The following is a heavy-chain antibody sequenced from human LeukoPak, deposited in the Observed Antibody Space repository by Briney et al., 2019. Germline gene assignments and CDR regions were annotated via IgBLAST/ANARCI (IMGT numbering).Heavy chain of an antibody. J-gene: IGHJ4*02. CDR1: GASITSYY. CDR2: IYYSGST. D-gene: IGHD6-19*01. Sequence: SETLSLTCAVSGASITSYYWSWIRQHPGKGLEWIGYIYYSGSTNYNPSLKSRITMSVDTSKHEFSLKLSSVTTADTAVYYCATRRIAVAAPFDYWGQGTLVTVSS. V-gene: IGHV4-59*01. CDR3: ATRRIAVAAPFDY.